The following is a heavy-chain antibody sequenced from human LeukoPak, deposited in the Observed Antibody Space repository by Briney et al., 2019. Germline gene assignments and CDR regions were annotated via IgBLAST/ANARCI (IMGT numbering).Heavy chain of an antibody. Sequence: SETLSLTCTVSGGSISSYYWSWIRQPPGKGLEWIGYIYYSGSTNYNPSLKSRVTISVDTSKNQFSLKLSSVTAADTAVYYCARASYYDFLSIDYWGQGTLVTVSS. CDR2: IYYSGST. D-gene: IGHD3-3*01. CDR1: GGSISSYY. J-gene: IGHJ4*02. CDR3: ARASYYDFLSIDY. V-gene: IGHV4-59*08.